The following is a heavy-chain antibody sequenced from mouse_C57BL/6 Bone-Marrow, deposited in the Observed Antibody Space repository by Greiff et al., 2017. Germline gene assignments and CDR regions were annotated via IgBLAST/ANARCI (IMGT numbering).Heavy chain of an antibody. V-gene: IGHV1-54*01. CDR3: AKAYGSSPRYWYFDV. J-gene: IGHJ1*03. Sequence: VQLQQSGAELVRPGTSVKVSCKASGYAFTNYLIEWVKQRPGQGLEWIGVINPGSGGTNYNEKFKGKATLTADNASSTAYMQLSSLTSEDSAVYFCAKAYGSSPRYWYFDVWGTGTTVTVAS. D-gene: IGHD1-1*01. CDR1: GYAFTNYL. CDR2: INPGSGGT.